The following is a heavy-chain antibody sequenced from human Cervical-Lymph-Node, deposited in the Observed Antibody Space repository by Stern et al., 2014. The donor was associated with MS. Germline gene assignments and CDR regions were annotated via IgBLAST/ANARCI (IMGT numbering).Heavy chain of an antibody. CDR3: VRGGAVAY. V-gene: IGHV3-11*01. CDR1: GFTFSEFY. CDR2: ISSSGRTI. Sequence: VHLLDSGGSLVQPGGSLRLSCAASGFTFSEFYMGWIRQPPGKGMQWVACISSSGRTIYYEDSVKGRFTISRDNAKNSVFLQMNSLRAEDTAVYYCVRGGAVAYWGPGTLVTVSS. D-gene: IGHD6-25*01. J-gene: IGHJ4*02.